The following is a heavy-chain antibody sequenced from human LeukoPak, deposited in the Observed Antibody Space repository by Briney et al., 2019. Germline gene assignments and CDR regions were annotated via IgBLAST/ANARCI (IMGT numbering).Heavy chain of an antibody. CDR1: GLPLSNYG. J-gene: IGHJ4*02. CDR2: ISSSSSYI. Sequence: GGALTLSCAVSGLPLSNYGMSWVRQPPGKGLEWVSSISSSSSYIYYADSVKGRFTISRDNAKNSLYLQMNSLRAEDTAVYYCARATKITMIVVGVWGQGTLVTVSS. D-gene: IGHD3-22*01. CDR3: ARATKITMIVVGV. V-gene: IGHV3-21*01.